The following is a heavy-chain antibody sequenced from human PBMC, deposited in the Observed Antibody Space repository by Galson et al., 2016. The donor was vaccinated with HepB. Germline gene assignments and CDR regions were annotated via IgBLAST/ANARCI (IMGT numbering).Heavy chain of an antibody. CDR2: INSDGTST. D-gene: IGHD3-22*01. CDR3: AKDYSGYYFDGTGYYNAFDY. Sequence: SLRLSCAASGFTFSSYWMHWVRQAPGKGLVWVSGINSDGTSTTYADSVKGRFTISRDNAKNTLYLQMNSLREEDTAVYYCAKDYSGYYFDGTGYYNAFDYWGQGALVTVSS. V-gene: IGHV3-74*01. J-gene: IGHJ4*02. CDR1: GFTFSSYW.